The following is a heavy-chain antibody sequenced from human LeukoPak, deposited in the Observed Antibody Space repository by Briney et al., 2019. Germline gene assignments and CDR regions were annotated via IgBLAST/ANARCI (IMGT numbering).Heavy chain of an antibody. CDR1: GGSIGSSSYY. D-gene: IGHD4-17*01. V-gene: IGHV4-61*02. CDR2: IYTSGST. Sequence: SETLSLTCTVSGGSIGSSSYYWGWIRQPAGKGLEWIGRIYTSGSTNYNPSLKSRVTISLDTSKNQFSLKLSSVTAAGTAVYYCANSIDFDYGDYYFDYWGQGALVTISS. J-gene: IGHJ4*02. CDR3: ANSIDFDYGDYYFDY.